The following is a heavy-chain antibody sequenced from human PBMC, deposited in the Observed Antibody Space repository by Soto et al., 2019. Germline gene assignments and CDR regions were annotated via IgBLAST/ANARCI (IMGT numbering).Heavy chain of an antibody. J-gene: IGHJ6*02. V-gene: IGHV1-18*01. CDR3: ARGGPTSADYYYGMDV. CDR2: ISAYNGNT. CDR1: GYTFSNDG. D-gene: IGHD3-10*01. Sequence: QVQLVQSGAEVRRPGASVKVSCKASGYTFSNDGINWVRQAPGQGLEWMGWISAYNGNTEYAQNFQGRVTTTTDTSTSTAYMELRSLRSDDTAVYSCARGGPTSADYYYGMDVWGLGTTVTVSS.